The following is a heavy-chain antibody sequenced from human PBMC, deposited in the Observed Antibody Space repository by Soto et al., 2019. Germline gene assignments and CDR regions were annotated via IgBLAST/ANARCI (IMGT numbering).Heavy chain of an antibody. D-gene: IGHD6-19*01. V-gene: IGHV4-59*01. CDR1: GGCISSYY. J-gene: IGHJ4*02. CDR3: ARGGIAVAGTLFDY. Sequence: PSETLSLTCTVSGGCISSYYWSWIRQPPGKGLEWIGYIYYSGSTNYNPSLKSRVTISVDTSKNQFSLKLSSVTAADTAVYYCARGGIAVAGTLFDYWGQGTLVTVSS. CDR2: IYYSGST.